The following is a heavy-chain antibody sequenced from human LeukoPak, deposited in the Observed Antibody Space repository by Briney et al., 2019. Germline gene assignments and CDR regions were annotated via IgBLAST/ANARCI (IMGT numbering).Heavy chain of an antibody. CDR1: GFTFSSYA. CDR2: ISGSGGST. J-gene: IGHJ5*02. V-gene: IGHV3-23*01. Sequence: PGGSLRLSCAASGFTFSSYAMSWVRQAPGKGLEWVSAISGSGGSTYYADSVKGRFTISRDNSKNTLYLQMNSLRAEDTAVYYCAKAGLVVTATPLWFDPWGQGTLVTVSS. D-gene: IGHD2-21*02. CDR3: AKAGLVVTATPLWFDP.